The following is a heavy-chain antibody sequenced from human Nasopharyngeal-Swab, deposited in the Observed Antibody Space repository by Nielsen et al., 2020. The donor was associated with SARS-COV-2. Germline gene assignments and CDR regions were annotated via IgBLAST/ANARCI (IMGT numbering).Heavy chain of an antibody. CDR2: ISSSSRTI. Sequence: GESLKISCAASEFTFNTSDLNWVRQAPGKGLEWLSYISSSSRTIYYADSVKGRFTISRDNAKKSLYLQMNTLRDEDTAVYYCARLRYYSSDYWGQGTLVTVSS. D-gene: IGHD1-26*01. CDR1: EFTFNTSD. J-gene: IGHJ4*02. CDR3: ARLRYYSSDY. V-gene: IGHV3-48*02.